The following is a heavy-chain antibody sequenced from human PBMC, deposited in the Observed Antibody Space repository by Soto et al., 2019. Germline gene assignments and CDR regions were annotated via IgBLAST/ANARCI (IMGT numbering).Heavy chain of an antibody. CDR2: IMPIFRTP. CDR1: GGTFSTSA. V-gene: IGHV1-69*13. J-gene: IGHJ6*02. Sequence: QVQLEQSGAEVKKPGSSVKVSCKASGGTFSTSAISWVRQAPGQGLEWMGGIMPIFRTPDYAQKFQCRVTITADESTSTASMELSGLGSADTAVYYCARDKDRQQLGGNYYSMLDVWGPGTTVTVSS. D-gene: IGHD1-26*01. CDR3: ARDKDRQQLGGNYYSMLDV.